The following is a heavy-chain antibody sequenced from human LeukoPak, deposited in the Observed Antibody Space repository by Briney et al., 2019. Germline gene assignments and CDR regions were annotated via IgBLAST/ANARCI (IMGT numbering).Heavy chain of an antibody. CDR2: INPNSGGT. J-gene: IGHJ4*02. V-gene: IGHV1-2*02. CDR1: GYTFTGYY. Sequence: ASVKVSCKASGYTFTGYYMHWVRQAPGQGLEWMGWINPNSGGTNYAQKFQGRVTMTRDTSISTAYMELSRLRSDDTAVYYCARAIYDFWSGYSFDYWGQGTLVTVSS. D-gene: IGHD3-3*01. CDR3: ARAIYDFWSGYSFDY.